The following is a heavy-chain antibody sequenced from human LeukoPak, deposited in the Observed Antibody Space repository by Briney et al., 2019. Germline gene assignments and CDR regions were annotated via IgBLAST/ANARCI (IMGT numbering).Heavy chain of an antibody. CDR3: ARDLRGMATPYFDY. CDR2: ISAYNGNT. J-gene: IGHJ4*02. D-gene: IGHD5-24*01. Sequence: ASVKVSCKASGVTFSTYAISWVRQAPGQGLEWMGWISAYNGNTNYAQKLQGRVTMTTDTSTSTAYMELRSLRSDDTAVYYCARDLRGMATPYFDYWGQGTLVTVSS. V-gene: IGHV1-18*01. CDR1: GVTFSTYA.